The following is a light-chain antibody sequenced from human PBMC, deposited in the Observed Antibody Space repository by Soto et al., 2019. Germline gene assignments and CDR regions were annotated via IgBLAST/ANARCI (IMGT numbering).Light chain of an antibody. J-gene: IGKJ3*01. CDR3: MQARETPIT. Sequence: EIVMTQSPLSLPVTPGEPASISCRSSQSLLHPNGHTYLDWYLQRPGQSPQLLIYLGSNRASGVPDRISGGGSGTDFTLKISRVEAEDVGVYYCMQARETPITFGPGTKVEIK. CDR1: QSLLHPNGHTY. V-gene: IGKV2-28*01. CDR2: LGS.